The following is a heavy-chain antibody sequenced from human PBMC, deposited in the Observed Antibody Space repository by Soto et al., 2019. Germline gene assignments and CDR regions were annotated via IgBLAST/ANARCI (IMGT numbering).Heavy chain of an antibody. J-gene: IGHJ6*02. Sequence: QVQLVESGGGVVQPGRSLRLSCAASGFTFSSYGMHWVRQAPGKGLEWVAVISYDGSNKYYADSVKGRFTISRDNSXNTLYLQMNSLRAEDTAVYYCAKGRELLHYYGMDVWGQGTTVTVSS. CDR1: GFTFSSYG. D-gene: IGHD1-26*01. CDR3: AKGRELLHYYGMDV. CDR2: ISYDGSNK. V-gene: IGHV3-30*18.